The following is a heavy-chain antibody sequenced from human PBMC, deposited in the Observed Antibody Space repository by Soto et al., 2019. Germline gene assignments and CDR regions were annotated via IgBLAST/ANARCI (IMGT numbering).Heavy chain of an antibody. CDR3: ARALYYYDSSGYRSGAFDI. CDR1: GGTFSSYA. CDR2: IIPIFGTA. D-gene: IGHD3-22*01. J-gene: IGHJ3*02. Sequence: QVQLVQSGAEVKKPGSSVKVSCKASGGTFSSYAISWVRQAPGQGLEWMGGIIPIFGTANYAQKFQGRVTITADESTSTAYMELSSLRSEDTAVYYCARALYYYDSSGYRSGAFDIWGQGTMVTVSS. V-gene: IGHV1-69*12.